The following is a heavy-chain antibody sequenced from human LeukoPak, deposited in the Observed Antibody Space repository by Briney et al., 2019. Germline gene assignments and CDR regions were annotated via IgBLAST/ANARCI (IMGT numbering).Heavy chain of an antibody. CDR3: ARDLGRIVPTTADY. Sequence: ASVTVSCKASGYTFTTYSITWVRQAPGQGLEWMGWISTNNGNADYAQNFRGRVTMTTDTSTNTAYMELRSLRSDDTAVYYCARDLGRIVPTTADYWGQGTLVTVSS. CDR1: GYTFTTYS. V-gene: IGHV1-18*01. J-gene: IGHJ4*02. D-gene: IGHD5-12*01. CDR2: ISTNNGNA.